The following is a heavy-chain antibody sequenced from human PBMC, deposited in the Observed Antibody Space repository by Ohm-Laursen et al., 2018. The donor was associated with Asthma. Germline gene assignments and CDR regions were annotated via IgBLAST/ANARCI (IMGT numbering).Heavy chain of an antibody. D-gene: IGHD6-13*01. V-gene: IGHV3-7*01. CDR1: KFTFSNHW. CDR2: INPDGRET. CDR3: VREAAGFDP. Sequence: SLRLSCSASKFTFSNHWMNWVRQAPGKGLEWVANINPDGRETRHVDSAKGRFTISRDNAKNSLFLQMNSLRVDDTAVYYCVREAAGFDPWGQGTLVTVSS. J-gene: IGHJ5*02.